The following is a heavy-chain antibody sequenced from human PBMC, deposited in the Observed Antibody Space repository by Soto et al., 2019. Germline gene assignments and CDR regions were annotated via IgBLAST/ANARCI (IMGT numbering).Heavy chain of an antibody. CDR1: GGSISSSSYY. Sequence: SETLSLTCTVSGGSISSSSYYWGWIRQPPGKGLEWIGSIYYSGSTYYNPSLKSRVTISVDTSKNQFSLKLSSVTAAATAVYYCAGDYQEISDAFDIWGQGTMVTVSS. J-gene: IGHJ3*02. CDR2: IYYSGST. V-gene: IGHV4-39*07. CDR3: AGDYQEISDAFDI. D-gene: IGHD3-16*02.